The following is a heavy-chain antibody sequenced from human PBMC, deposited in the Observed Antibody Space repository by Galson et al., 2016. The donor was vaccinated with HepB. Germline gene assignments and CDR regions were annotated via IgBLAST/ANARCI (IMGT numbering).Heavy chain of an antibody. CDR2: IYHSGSA. J-gene: IGHJ4*02. Sequence: TLSLTCAVSGAFISSGGYSWNWIRQPPGKGLEWVGYIYHSGSAFYNPSLNSRVTISVDRSKNQFSLRLTSVTAADTAVYYGARGGDASKSGDHWGQGTLVTVAS. D-gene: IGHD3-16*01. CDR1: GAFISSGGYS. V-gene: IGHV4-30-2*01. CDR3: ARGGDASKSGDH.